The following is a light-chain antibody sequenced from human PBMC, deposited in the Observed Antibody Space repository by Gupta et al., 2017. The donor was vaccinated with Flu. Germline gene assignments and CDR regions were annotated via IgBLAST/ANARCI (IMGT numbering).Light chain of an antibody. CDR3: SSCTSSFTVI. CDR2: DVT. V-gene: IGLV2-14*03. CDR1: GSDIGSYKY. Sequence: QSDLTQPASVSGSPGQSIAISCTATGSDIGSYKYVSWYQQHPGKAPQLLIYDVTNRPAGVSTRFSGSKSGDTASLTISGLQAEDEAESYCSSCTSSFTVIFGGGTRLTVL. J-gene: IGLJ2*01.